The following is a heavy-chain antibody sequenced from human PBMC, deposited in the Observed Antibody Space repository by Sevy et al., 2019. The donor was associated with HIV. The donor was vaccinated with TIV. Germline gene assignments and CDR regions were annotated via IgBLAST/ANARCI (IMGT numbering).Heavy chain of an antibody. Sequence: GGSLRLSCAASGFTFSSYAMNWVRQAPGKGLEWVSTISGSGGSTYYGDSGKGRFTISRDNSKNTVYLQMSSLRAEDTALYYCAKDRYDGSGYYPEGAFDIWGQGTKVTVSS. CDR1: GFTFSSYA. V-gene: IGHV3-23*01. CDR2: ISGSGGST. D-gene: IGHD3-22*01. J-gene: IGHJ3*02. CDR3: AKDRYDGSGYYPEGAFDI.